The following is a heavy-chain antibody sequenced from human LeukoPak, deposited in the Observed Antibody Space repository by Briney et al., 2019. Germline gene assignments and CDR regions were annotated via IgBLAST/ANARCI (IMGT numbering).Heavy chain of an antibody. CDR1: GGSISSSSYY. V-gene: IGHV4-39*01. CDR3: ARGGNSYGYEYYYYYYMDV. D-gene: IGHD5-18*01. J-gene: IGHJ6*03. Sequence: SETLSLTCTVSGGSISSSSYYWGWIRQPPGKGLEWIGSIYYSGSTYYNPSLKSRVTISVDTSKNQFSLKLSSVTAADTAVYYCARGGNSYGYEYYYYYYMDVWGKGTTVTVSS. CDR2: IYYSGST.